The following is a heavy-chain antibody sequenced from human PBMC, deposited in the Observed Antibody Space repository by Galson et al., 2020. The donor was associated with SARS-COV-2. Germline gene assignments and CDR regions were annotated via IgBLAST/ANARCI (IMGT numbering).Heavy chain of an antibody. Sequence: GESLKISCAASGFSVSNNYMNWVRQAPGRGLQWVSGFFSGGTTYYADSVKGRFTISRDNSKNTLYLQMNSLRDEDTAVYYCARGKSLYTHYGYVAGPIDYWGQGTLVTISS. CDR2: FFSGGTT. CDR1: GFSVSNNY. D-gene: IGHD3-10*01. V-gene: IGHV3-53*01. J-gene: IGHJ4*02. CDR3: ARGKSLYTHYGYVAGPIDY.